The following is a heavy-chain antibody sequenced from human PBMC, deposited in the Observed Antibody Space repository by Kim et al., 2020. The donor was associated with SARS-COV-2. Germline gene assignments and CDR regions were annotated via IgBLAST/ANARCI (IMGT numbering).Heavy chain of an antibody. CDR2: IIPIFGTA. J-gene: IGHJ6*02. V-gene: IGHV1-69*13. CDR1: GGTFSSYA. D-gene: IGHD4-17*01. Sequence: SVKVSCKASGGTFSSYAISWVRQAPGQGLEWMGGIIPIFGTANYAQKFQGRVTITADESTSTAYMELSSLRSEDTAVYYCARPDYGDYFNYYYGMDVWGQGTTVTVSS. CDR3: ARPDYGDYFNYYYGMDV.